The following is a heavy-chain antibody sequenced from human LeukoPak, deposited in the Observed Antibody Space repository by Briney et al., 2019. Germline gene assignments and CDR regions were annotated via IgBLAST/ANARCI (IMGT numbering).Heavy chain of an antibody. CDR1: GHSFTAYY. Sequence: ASVKVSCTTSGHSFTAYYMYWSRQPPGQGLEWMGYINPKSGGTKYAQKFQGRVTLTRETSITTAYMELDRLTSDDKAVYYCARIEGSASTWNDWGQGTLVTVSS. CDR2: INPKSGGT. V-gene: IGHV1-2*02. D-gene: IGHD1-1*01. J-gene: IGHJ4*02. CDR3: ARIEGSASTWND.